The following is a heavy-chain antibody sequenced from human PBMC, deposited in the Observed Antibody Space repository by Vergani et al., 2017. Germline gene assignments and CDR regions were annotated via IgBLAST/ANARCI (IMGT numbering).Heavy chain of an antibody. CDR1: GFTFSSYW. CDR2: IKQDGSEK. CDR3: AKGLRGYGINY. D-gene: IGHD4-17*01. V-gene: IGHV3-7*03. J-gene: IGHJ4*02. Sequence: EVQLVESGGGLVQPGGSLRLSCAASGFTFSSYWMSWVRQAPGKGLEWVANIKQDGSEKYYVDSVKGRFTISRDNAKNSLYLQMISLRTEDTALYYCAKGLRGYGINYWGQGTLVTVSS.